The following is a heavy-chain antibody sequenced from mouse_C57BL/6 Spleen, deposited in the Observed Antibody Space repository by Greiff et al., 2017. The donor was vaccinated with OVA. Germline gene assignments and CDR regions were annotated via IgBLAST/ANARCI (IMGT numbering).Heavy chain of an antibody. V-gene: IGHV5-16*01. CDR1: GFTFSDYY. CDR3: ARELLLYAMDY. CDR2: INYDGSST. J-gene: IGHJ4*01. Sequence: DVHLVESEGGLVQPGSSMKLSCTASGFTFSDYYMAWVRQVPEKGLEWVANINYDGSSTYYLDSLKSRFIISRDNAKNILYLQMSSLKSEDTATYYCARELLLYAMDYWGQGTSVTVSS. D-gene: IGHD1-1*01.